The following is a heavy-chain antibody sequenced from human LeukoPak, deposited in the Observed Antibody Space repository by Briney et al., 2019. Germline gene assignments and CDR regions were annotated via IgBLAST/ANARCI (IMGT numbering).Heavy chain of an antibody. CDR3: ARAVITFGGVIVYFDY. CDR1: GYTFTSYG. Sequence: GASVKVSCKDSGYTFTSYGISWVRQAPGQGLEWMGWISAYNGNTNYAQKLQGRVTMTTDTSTSTAYMELRSLRSDDTAVYCCARAVITFGGVIVYFDYWGQGTLVTVSS. D-gene: IGHD3-16*02. J-gene: IGHJ4*02. CDR2: ISAYNGNT. V-gene: IGHV1-18*01.